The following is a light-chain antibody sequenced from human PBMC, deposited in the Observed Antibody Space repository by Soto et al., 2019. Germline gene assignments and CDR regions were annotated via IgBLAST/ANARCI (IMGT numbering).Light chain of an antibody. J-gene: IGKJ1*01. CDR3: LQDYNFPWT. CDR2: AAS. Sequence: AIQMTQSPSSLSASVGDRVTITCRASQGIRIDLGWYQQKPGKAPKLLIYAASTLQTGVPSRFSGSGSGTDLTLTISSLQPEDFATYYCLQDYNFPWTFGQGTKVEIK. CDR1: QGIRID. V-gene: IGKV1-6*01.